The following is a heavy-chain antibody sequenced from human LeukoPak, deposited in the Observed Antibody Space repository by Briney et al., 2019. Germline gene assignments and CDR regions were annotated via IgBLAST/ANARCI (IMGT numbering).Heavy chain of an antibody. D-gene: IGHD7-27*01. CDR1: GGSVTDYY. CDR3: ASRKLGNDY. Sequence: SETLSLTCTVSGGSVTDYYWSWIQQSPGKGLEWIGYIYYTGTSCNPSLKSRVTISADTSKNQFSLKLISVTAADTAVYYCASRKLGNDYWGQGTPVTVSS. J-gene: IGHJ4*02. CDR2: IYYTGT. V-gene: IGHV4-59*02.